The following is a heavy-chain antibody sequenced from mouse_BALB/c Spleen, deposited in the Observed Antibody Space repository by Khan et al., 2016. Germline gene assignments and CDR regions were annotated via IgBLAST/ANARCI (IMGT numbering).Heavy chain of an antibody. D-gene: IGHD1-1*01. CDR1: GYSITSDYA. CDR3: SSRPYGSSYWYFDV. J-gene: IGHJ1*01. V-gene: IGHV3-2*02. Sequence: EVQLQESGPGLVKPSQSLSLTCTVTGYSITSDYAWNWIRQFPGNKLEWMGYISYSGSTSYNPSLKSRISVTRDTSNNQFLLQLNSVTTEDTATYYCSSRPYGSSYWYFDVWGAGTTVTVSS. CDR2: ISYSGST.